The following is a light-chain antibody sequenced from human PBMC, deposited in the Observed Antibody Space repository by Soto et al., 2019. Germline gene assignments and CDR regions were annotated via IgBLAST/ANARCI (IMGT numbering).Light chain of an antibody. CDR3: QQFGSSSYT. V-gene: IGKV3-20*01. CDR1: QSVSRNF. Sequence: EIVLTQSPGTLSLSPGERATLSCGASQSVSRNFLAWYQQKPGQAPRLLIYGASNRATGIPDRFSGSGSGTDLTLTISRLEPEDFAVYYCQQFGSSSYTFGQGTKLDIK. J-gene: IGKJ2*01. CDR2: GAS.